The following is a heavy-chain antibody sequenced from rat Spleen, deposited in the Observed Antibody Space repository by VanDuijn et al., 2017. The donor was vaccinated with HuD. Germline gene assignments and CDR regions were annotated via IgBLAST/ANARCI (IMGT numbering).Heavy chain of an antibody. D-gene: IGHD1-3*01. Sequence: EVQLVESGGGLVQPGRSLKLSCAASGFTFSDYYMAWVRQAPKKGLEWVASISYEGSSTYYGDSVKGRFTISRDNAKSILYLQMNSLRSEDTATYYCATWDYGSYWGQGVMVTVSS. CDR3: ATWDYGSY. CDR1: GFTFSDYY. J-gene: IGHJ2*01. V-gene: IGHV5-22*01. CDR2: ISYEGSST.